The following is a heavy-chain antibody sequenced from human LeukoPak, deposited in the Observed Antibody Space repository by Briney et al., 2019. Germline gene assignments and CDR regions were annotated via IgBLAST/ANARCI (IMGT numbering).Heavy chain of an antibody. CDR2: ISYRGGNK. J-gene: IGHJ3*02. CDR3: AKVSCGGHCNFGDAFDI. CDR1: GFILSNHG. D-gene: IGHD2-21*02. Sequence: GGSLRLSCAASGFILSNHGMHWVRQAPGKGLEWVAVISYRGGNKYYADSVQGRFTISRDNSKNTLYLQMNSLRAEDTATYYCAKVSCGGHCNFGDAFDIWGQGTTVTVSS. V-gene: IGHV3-30*18.